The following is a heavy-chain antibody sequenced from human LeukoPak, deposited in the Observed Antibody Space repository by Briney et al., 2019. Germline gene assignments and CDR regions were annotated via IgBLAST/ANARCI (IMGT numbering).Heavy chain of an antibody. V-gene: IGHV3-7*01. CDR2: IKQDGTEK. CDR1: GFTFTTYW. CDR3: AELGITMIGGV. Sequence: GGSLRLSCAASGFTFTTYWMSWVRQAPGKGLEWVANIKQDGTEKYYVDSVKGRFTISRDNAKNSLYLQMNSLRAEDTAVYYCAELGITMIGGVWGKGTTVTVSS. D-gene: IGHD3-10*02. J-gene: IGHJ6*04.